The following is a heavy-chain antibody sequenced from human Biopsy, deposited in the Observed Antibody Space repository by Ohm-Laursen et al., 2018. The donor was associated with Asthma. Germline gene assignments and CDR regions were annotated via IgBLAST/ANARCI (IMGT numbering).Heavy chain of an antibody. D-gene: IGHD5-24*01. CDR3: VRYGKDEDGDI. V-gene: IGHV3-30*01. J-gene: IGHJ3*02. Sequence: SLRLSCSAPGFSFSNFSIHWVRQAPGKGLEWVATISKDASTQVYADSVTGRFTIARDNSKNTLHLQMNSLREEDTAVYYCVRYGKDEDGDIWGQGTGVSVSS. CDR1: GFSFSNFS. CDR2: ISKDASTQ.